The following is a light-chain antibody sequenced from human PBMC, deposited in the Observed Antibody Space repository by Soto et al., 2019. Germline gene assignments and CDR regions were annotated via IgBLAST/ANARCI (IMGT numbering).Light chain of an antibody. Sequence: EIVLTQSPGTLALSPGERATLSCRASQSVSSSYLAWYQQKPGQAPRLLIYGATSRATGIPDRFSGSGSGTDFTLTISRLEPEDFAVYYCQPYRSSRTFGQGTKV. CDR3: QPYRSSRT. CDR1: QSVSSSY. CDR2: GAT. V-gene: IGKV3-20*01. J-gene: IGKJ1*01.